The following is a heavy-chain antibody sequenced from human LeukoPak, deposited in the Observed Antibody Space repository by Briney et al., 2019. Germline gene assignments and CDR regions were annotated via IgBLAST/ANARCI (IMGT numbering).Heavy chain of an antibody. CDR2: INHSGST. V-gene: IGHV4-34*01. CDR1: GGSFSGYY. D-gene: IGHD3-22*01. CDR3: ARGLYDSSGYFLYFDY. Sequence: PSETLSLTCAVYGGSFSGYYWIWIRQPPGKGLEWIGEINHSGSTNYNPSLKSRVTISVDTSKNQFSLKLSSVTAADTAVYYCARGLYDSSGYFLYFDYWGQGTLVTVSS. J-gene: IGHJ4*02.